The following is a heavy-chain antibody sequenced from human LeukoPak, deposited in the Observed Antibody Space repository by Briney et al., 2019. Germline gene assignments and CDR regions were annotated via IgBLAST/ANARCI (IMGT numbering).Heavy chain of an antibody. Sequence: GGSLRLSCAASGFTFSSYAMSWVRQAPGKGLEWVPANSGSGDSTYYADSVKGRFTISRDNSKNTLYLQMNSLRAEDTAVYYCAKPCRSGLSPFDAFDIWGQGTMVTVSS. V-gene: IGHV3-23*01. J-gene: IGHJ3*02. CDR2: NSGSGDST. CDR3: AKPCRSGLSPFDAFDI. CDR1: GFTFSSYA. D-gene: IGHD6-19*01.